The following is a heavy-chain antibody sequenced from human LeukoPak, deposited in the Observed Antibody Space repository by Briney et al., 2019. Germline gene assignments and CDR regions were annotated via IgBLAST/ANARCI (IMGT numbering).Heavy chain of an antibody. V-gene: IGHV3-23*01. Sequence: AGGSLRLSCAASGFTFSSYAMSWVRQAPGKGLEWVSAISGSGGSTYYADSVKGRFTTSRDNSKNTLYLQMNSLRAEGTAVYYCAKGISGAVVTPGPFDYWGQGTLVTVSS. CDR2: ISGSGGST. CDR1: GFTFSSYA. CDR3: AKGISGAVVTPGPFDY. D-gene: IGHD4-23*01. J-gene: IGHJ4*02.